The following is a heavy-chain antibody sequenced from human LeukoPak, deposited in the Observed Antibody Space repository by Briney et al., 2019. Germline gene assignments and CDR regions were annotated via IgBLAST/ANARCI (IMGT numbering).Heavy chain of an antibody. J-gene: IGHJ4*02. CDR1: GVTVSSNR. Sequence: GGSLRLSCAVSGVTVSSNRMSWVRQAPGKGLEWVSAIYSGGGTYYADSVKGRFTLSRDNSKNTLYLQMNSLRAEDTAVYYCVRDASWGQGTLVTVSS. V-gene: IGHV3-66*01. CDR3: VRDAS. CDR2: IYSGGGT.